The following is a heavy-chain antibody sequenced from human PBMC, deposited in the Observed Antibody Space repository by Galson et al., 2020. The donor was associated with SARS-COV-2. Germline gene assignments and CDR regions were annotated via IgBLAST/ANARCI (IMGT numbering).Heavy chain of an antibody. CDR3: AKERALRYSYGWNYYYYGMDV. J-gene: IGHJ6*02. CDR2: ISYDGSNK. CDR1: GFTFSSYG. Sequence: GGSLRLSCAASGFTFSSYGMHWVRQAPGKGLEWVAVISYDGSNKYYADSVKGRFTISRDNSKNTLYLQMNSLRAEDTAVYYCAKERALRYSYGWNYYYYGMDVWGQGTTVTVSS. V-gene: IGHV3-30*18. D-gene: IGHD5-18*01.